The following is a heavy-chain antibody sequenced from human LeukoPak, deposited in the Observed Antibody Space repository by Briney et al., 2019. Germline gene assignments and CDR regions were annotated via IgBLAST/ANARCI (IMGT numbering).Heavy chain of an antibody. Sequence: GGSLRLSCTVSGFTVSSNSMSWVRQAPGKGLEWVSFIYSAGSIYYSDSVKGRFTISIDNSKNTLYLQMNSLRAEDTAVYYCAKAGHVVWGQGTMVTVSS. CDR3: AKAGHVV. J-gene: IGHJ3*01. CDR2: IYSAGSI. CDR1: GFTVSSNS. V-gene: IGHV3-53*01.